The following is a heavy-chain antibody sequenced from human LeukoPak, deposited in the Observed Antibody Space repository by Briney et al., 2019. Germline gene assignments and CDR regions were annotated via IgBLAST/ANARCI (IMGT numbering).Heavy chain of an antibody. CDR3: ARGRSWPLDY. J-gene: IGHJ4*02. V-gene: IGHV6-1*01. D-gene: IGHD6-13*01. Sequence: SQTLSLTCAISGDSVSSNSVAWHWIRQSPSRGLEWLGRTYYRSKWFNDYAVSVKSRITINPDTSQNQFSLQLNSVTPEDTAVYFCARGRSWPLDYWGQGTLATVSS. CDR1: GDSVSSNSVA. CDR2: TYYRSKWFN.